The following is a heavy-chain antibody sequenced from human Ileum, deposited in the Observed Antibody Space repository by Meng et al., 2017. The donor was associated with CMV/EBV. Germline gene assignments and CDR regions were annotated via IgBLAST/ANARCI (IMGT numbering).Heavy chain of an antibody. V-gene: IGHV3-74*01. CDR1: GFTFSSYW. D-gene: IGHD4-23*01. J-gene: IGHJ4*02. CDR2: INSDGSST. Sequence: SCAASGFTFSSYWPHWVRQAPGKGLVWVSRINSDGSSTSYADSVKGRFTISRDNAKNTLYLQMNSLRAEDTAVYYCARDGGFYYFDYWGQGTLVTVSS. CDR3: ARDGGFYYFDY.